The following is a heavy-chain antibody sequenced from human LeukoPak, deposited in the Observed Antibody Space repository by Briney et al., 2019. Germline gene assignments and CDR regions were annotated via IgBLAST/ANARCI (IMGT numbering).Heavy chain of an antibody. CDR1: GGSISSYY. V-gene: IGHV4-59*01. J-gene: IGHJ4*02. D-gene: IGHD6-13*01. Sequence: SETLSLTCTVSGGSISSYYWSWIRQPPGKGLEWIGYIYYSGSTNYNPSLKSRVTISVDTSKNQFSLKLSSVTAADTAVYYCARGSRYSSSWFYFDYWGQGTLVTVSS. CDR3: ARGSRYSSSWFYFDY. CDR2: IYYSGST.